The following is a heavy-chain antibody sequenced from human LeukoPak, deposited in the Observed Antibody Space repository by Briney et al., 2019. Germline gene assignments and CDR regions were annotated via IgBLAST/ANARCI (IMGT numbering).Heavy chain of an antibody. D-gene: IGHD3-9*01. J-gene: IGHJ4*02. Sequence: GGSLRLSCAASGFTFSSYGMHWVRQAPGKGLEWVAFIRYDGSNKYYADSVKGRFTISRDNSKNTLYLQMNSLRAEDTAVYYCAKDHRYYDILTPCYFDYWGQGTLVTVSS. CDR2: IRYDGSNK. CDR3: AKDHRYYDILTPCYFDY. CDR1: GFTFSSYG. V-gene: IGHV3-30*02.